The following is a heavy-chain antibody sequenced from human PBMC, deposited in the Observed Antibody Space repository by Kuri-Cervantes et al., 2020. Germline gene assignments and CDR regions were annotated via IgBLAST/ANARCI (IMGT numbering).Heavy chain of an antibody. J-gene: IGHJ6*02. CDR3: ARDVEAFGLHYVGMDV. CDR1: GFTFSSYG. CDR2: ISYDGSNK. Sequence: LSLTCAASGFTFSSYGMHWVRQAPGKGLEWVAVISYDGSNKYYADSVKGRFTISRDNAENSLYLQMNSLRAEDTAVYYCARDVEAFGLHYVGMDVWGQGTTVTVSS. V-gene: IGHV3-30*03. D-gene: IGHD3-10*02.